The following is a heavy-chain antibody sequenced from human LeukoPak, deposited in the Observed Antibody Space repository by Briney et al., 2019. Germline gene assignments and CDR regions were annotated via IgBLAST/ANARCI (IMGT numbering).Heavy chain of an antibody. J-gene: IGHJ6*02. Sequence: GASVKVSCKASGYTFTSYAMNWVRQAPGQGLEWMGWISTNTGNPTYAQGFTGRFVFSLDTSVSTAYLQISSLKAEDTAVYYCARSLRPDDYYGMDVWGQGTTVTVSS. CDR1: GYTFTSYA. V-gene: IGHV7-4-1*02. D-gene: IGHD5/OR15-5a*01. CDR3: ARSLRPDDYYGMDV. CDR2: ISTNTGNP.